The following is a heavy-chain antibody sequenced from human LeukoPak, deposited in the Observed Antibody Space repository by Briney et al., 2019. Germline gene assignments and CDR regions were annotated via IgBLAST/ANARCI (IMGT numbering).Heavy chain of an antibody. V-gene: IGHV4-4*07. J-gene: IGHJ3*02. CDR3: AREYSSGWSAAFDI. Sequence: PSETLSLTCTVSGGSISSYYWSWIRQPAGKGLEWIGRIYTSGSTNYNPSLKSRVTISVDKSKNQFSLKLSPVTAADTAVYYCAREYSSGWSAAFDIWGQGTMVTVSS. D-gene: IGHD6-19*01. CDR2: IYTSGST. CDR1: GGSISSYY.